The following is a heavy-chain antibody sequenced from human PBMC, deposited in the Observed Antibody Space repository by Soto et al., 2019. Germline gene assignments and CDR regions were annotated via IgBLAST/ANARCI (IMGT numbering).Heavy chain of an antibody. CDR3: ASSVRYSSSPRGPNWFVP. CDR1: GGTFSSYA. CDR2: IIPIFGTA. V-gene: IGHV1-69*13. J-gene: IGHJ5*02. D-gene: IGHD6-6*01. Sequence: SVKVSCKASGGTFSSYAISWVRQAPGQGLEWMGGIIPIFGTANYAQKFQGRVTITADESTSTAYMELSSLRSEDTAVYYCASSVRYSSSPRGPNWFVPWGQGTLVTVSS.